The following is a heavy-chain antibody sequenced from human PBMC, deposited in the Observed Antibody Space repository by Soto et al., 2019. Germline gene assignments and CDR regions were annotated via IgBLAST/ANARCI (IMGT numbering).Heavy chain of an antibody. CDR1: GFTFSSYG. CDR3: ASDSSSPASFGYYYYMDV. D-gene: IGHD6-6*01. J-gene: IGHJ6*03. Sequence: QVQLVESGGGVVQPGRSLRLSCAASGFTFSSYGMHWVRQAPGRGLEWGAVIWYDGSNKYYADSVKGRFTISRDNSKNTLYLQMNSLRAEDTAVYYCASDSSSPASFGYYYYMDVWGKGTTVTVSS. CDR2: IWYDGSNK. V-gene: IGHV3-33*01.